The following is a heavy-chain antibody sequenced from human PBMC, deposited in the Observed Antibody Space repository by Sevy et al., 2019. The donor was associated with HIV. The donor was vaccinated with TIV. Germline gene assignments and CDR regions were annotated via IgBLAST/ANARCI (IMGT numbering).Heavy chain of an antibody. CDR1: AVSITNYY. D-gene: IGHD2-2*01. CDR3: ARDWGTPAAHYWYFDL. Sequence: SETLSLTCTVSAVSITNYYWSWIRQPPGKGLEWIANIHYTGGTNYKPSLQSRVTISVDTSKNQFSLKLSSVTAADTAVYYCARDWGTPAAHYWYFDLWGRGTLVTVSS. CDR2: IHYTGGT. V-gene: IGHV4-59*01. J-gene: IGHJ2*01.